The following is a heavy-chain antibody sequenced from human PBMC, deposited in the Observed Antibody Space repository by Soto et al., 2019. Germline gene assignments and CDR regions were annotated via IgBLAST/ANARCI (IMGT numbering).Heavy chain of an antibody. CDR1: GGSISSGDYY. J-gene: IGHJ3*02. CDR3: ARCLVWASSVPDAFDI. CDR2: IYYSGST. D-gene: IGHD3-3*01. Sequence: QVQLQEAGPGLVKPSQTLSLTCTVSGGSISSGDYYWSWIRQTPGKGLEGIGYIYYSGSTYYNPSLKSRVNISVDTSKNQFALKLSSVTAADTAVYYCARCLVWASSVPDAFDIWGQGTMVTVSS. V-gene: IGHV4-30-4*01.